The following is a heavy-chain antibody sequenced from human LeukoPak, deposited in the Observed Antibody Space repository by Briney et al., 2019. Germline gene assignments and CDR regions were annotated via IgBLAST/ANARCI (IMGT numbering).Heavy chain of an antibody. CDR1: GVTFSNHA. CDR2: IIPIFHRT. J-gene: IGHJ3*02. D-gene: IGHD3-22*01. CDR3: ARDIPGSSGYFNDAFDI. V-gene: IGHV1-69*05. Sequence: ASVRVSCKASGVTFSNHAINWVRQAPGQGLEWIGRIIPIFHRTNYAQKFQGRVTVTTDELTSTAYTELSSLRSEDTAVYYCARDIPGSSGYFNDAFDIWGQGTMVIVSS.